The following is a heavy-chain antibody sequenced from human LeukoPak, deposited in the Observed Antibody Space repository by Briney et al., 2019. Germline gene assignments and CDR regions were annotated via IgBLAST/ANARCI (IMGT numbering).Heavy chain of an antibody. Sequence: SETLSLTCTVSGGSISSGDYYWSWIRQPPGKGLEWIGYIYYSGSTYYNPSLKSRVTISVDTSKNQFSLKLSSVTAADTAVYYCARVRVGSSGYFPFDYWGQGTLVTVSS. J-gene: IGHJ4*02. CDR1: GGSISSGDYY. CDR2: IYYSGST. V-gene: IGHV4-30-4*01. D-gene: IGHD3-22*01. CDR3: ARVRVGSSGYFPFDY.